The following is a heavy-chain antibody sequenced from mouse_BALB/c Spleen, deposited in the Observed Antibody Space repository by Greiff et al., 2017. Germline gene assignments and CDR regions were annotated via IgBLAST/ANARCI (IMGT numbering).Heavy chain of an antibody. D-gene: IGHD2-2*01. CDR3: ARDLLWLRRGRRDY. J-gene: IGHJ4*01. V-gene: IGHV5-6-3*01. Sequence: EVLLVESGGGLVQPGGSLKLSCAASGFTFSSYGMSWVRQTPDKRLELVATINSNGSSTYYPDSVKGRFTISRDNAKNTLYLQMSSLKSEDTAMYYSARDLLWLRRGRRDYWGQGTSVTVSS. CDR2: INSNGSST. CDR1: GFTFSSYG.